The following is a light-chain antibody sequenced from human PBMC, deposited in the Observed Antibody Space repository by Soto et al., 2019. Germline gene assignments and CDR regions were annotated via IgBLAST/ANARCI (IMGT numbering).Light chain of an antibody. CDR1: QGIRND. J-gene: IGKJ4*01. Sequence: AIQMTHSPSSLSASVGDRVTITCRASQGIRNDLGWYQQKPGKAPKLLIYAASSLQSGVPSRFSGSGSGTDFTLAISSLQPEDFATYYCLQDYNYPLTFGGGTKVDIK. CDR2: AAS. V-gene: IGKV1-6*01. CDR3: LQDYNYPLT.